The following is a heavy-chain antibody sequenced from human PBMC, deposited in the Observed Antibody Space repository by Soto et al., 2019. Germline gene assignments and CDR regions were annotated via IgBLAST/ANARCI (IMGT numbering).Heavy chain of an antibody. CDR3: AKRKPGMDY. Sequence: QVQLVESGGGVVQPGRSLRLSCAASGFTFGSYGMHWVRQAPGKGLEWVAVISYDASTKYYADSVKGRFTISRDNSKNTLYLQMSSLGDEDTAVYYCAKRKPGMDYWGQGTLVTVSS. V-gene: IGHV3-30*18. J-gene: IGHJ4*02. CDR2: ISYDASTK. CDR1: GFTFGSYG.